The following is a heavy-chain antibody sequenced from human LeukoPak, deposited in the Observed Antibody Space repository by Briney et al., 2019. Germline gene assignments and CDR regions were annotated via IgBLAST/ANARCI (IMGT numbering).Heavy chain of an antibody. CDR3: ARLDYGGNSD. CDR1: GGSISSYY. D-gene: IGHD4-23*01. CDR2: IYYSGST. J-gene: IGHJ4*02. Sequence: SETLSLTCTVSGGSISSYYWSWIRQPPGKGLEWIGYIYYSGSTNYNPSLKGRVTISVDTSKNQFSLKLSSVTAADTAVYYCARLDYGGNSDWGQGTLVTVSS. V-gene: IGHV4-59*08.